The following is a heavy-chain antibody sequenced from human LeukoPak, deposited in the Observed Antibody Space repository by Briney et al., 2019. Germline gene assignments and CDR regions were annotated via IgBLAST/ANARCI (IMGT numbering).Heavy chain of an antibody. CDR1: GFTFSSYG. CDR3: AREGRSSWSFDY. V-gene: IGHV3-33*01. D-gene: IGHD6-13*01. CDR2: IWYDGSNK. J-gene: IGHJ4*02. Sequence: GGSLRLSCAASGFTFSSYGMHWVRQAPGKGREWVAVIWYDGSNKYYADSVKGRFTISRDNSKNTLYLQMKSLRAEDTAVYYCAREGRSSWSFDYWGQGTLVTVSS.